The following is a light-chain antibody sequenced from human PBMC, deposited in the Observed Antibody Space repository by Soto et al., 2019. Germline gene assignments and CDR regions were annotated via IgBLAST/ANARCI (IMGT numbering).Light chain of an antibody. V-gene: IGKV1-27*01. Sequence: DIQMTQSPSSLSASVGDRVAITCRASQGISNYLAWYQQKPGQVPKLLIYAASTLQSGVPSRVSGSGSGTDFTLTISSLQPEDVATYYCQEHNSAPFTFGPGKKVDIK. J-gene: IGKJ3*01. CDR3: QEHNSAPFT. CDR2: AAS. CDR1: QGISNY.